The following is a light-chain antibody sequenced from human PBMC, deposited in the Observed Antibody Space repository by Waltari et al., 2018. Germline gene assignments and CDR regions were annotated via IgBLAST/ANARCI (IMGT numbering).Light chain of an antibody. CDR2: KVS. CDR1: QSFVHSAGNTY. CDR3: GQGTKVPFT. Sequence: DVVMTQSPLSLPITPGQPASISCRSSQSFVHSAGNTYLSWYQQKPGQPPRLLIYKVSNRDSGVQDRFSGSGAGTDFTLKIRRGEAEDVGVYYCGQGTKVPFTFGPGTKLDIK. V-gene: IGKV2-30*02. J-gene: IGKJ3*01.